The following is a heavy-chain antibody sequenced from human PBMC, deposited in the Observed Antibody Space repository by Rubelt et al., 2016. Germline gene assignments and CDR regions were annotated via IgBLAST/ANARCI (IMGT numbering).Heavy chain of an antibody. CDR1: GGSISSDGYS. Sequence: QLQLQESGSGLVKPSQTLSLTCAVSGGSISSDGYSWSWTRQPPGKGLEWIGYISYSGSTNYNPSFKSRVTISVDTSKNQFSLKLSSVTAADTAVYYCARVELEPPYRWFTWGQGTLVTVSS. D-gene: IGHD1-14*01. V-gene: IGHV4-30-4*07. J-gene: IGHJ4*02. CDR3: ARVELEPPYRWFT. CDR2: ISYSGST.